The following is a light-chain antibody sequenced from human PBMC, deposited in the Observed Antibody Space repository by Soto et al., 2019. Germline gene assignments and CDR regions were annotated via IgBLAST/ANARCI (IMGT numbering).Light chain of an antibody. V-gene: IGLV2-14*01. J-gene: IGLJ1*01. CDR1: SSDVDGYNY. CDR2: DVS. Sequence: QSALTQPASVSGSPGQSITISCPGASSDVDGYNYVSWYQQHPGKAPKLMIYDVSNRPSGVSNRFSGSKSGNTASLTISWLQAEDEADYYCSSYTSSSTYVFGTGS. CDR3: SSYTSSSTYV.